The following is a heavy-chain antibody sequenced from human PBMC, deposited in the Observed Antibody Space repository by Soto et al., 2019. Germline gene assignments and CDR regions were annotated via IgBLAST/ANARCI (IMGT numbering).Heavy chain of an antibody. CDR3: ATWNLPDHAYDI. CDR2: LYDVAGT. CDR1: AFTVSGEKY. D-gene: IGHD1-1*01. J-gene: IGHJ3*02. V-gene: IGHV3-53*01. Sequence: GGSLRLSCAPSAFTVSGEKYMAWVPQDQGKVLEWLSALYDVAGTFYPDPVKGRFSTSGDSSRTTVYLPMTSLTPDDTAVYECATWNLPDHAYDICGQGTAVTV.